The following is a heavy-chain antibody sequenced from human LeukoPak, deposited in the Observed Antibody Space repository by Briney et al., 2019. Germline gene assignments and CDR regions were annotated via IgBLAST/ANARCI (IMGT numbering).Heavy chain of an antibody. D-gene: IGHD2-8*01. J-gene: IGHJ4*02. CDR2: ISSSSSYI. CDR1: GFTFSSYS. V-gene: IGHV3-21*01. Sequence: PGGSLRLSCAASGFTFSSYSMNWVRQAPGKGLEWVSSISSSSSYIYYADSVKGRFTISRDNAKNSLYLQMNSLRAEDTAVYYCARDPRGDIVLMVYAMGYYFDYWGQGTLVTVSS. CDR3: ARDPRGDIVLMVYAMGYYFDY.